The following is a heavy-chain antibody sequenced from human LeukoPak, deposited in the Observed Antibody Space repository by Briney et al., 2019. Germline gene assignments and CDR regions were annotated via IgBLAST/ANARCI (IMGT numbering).Heavy chain of an antibody. CDR1: GYTFTSYA. J-gene: IGHJ5*02. D-gene: IGHD1-1*01. CDR2: INTNTGNP. Sequence: ASVKVSCKASGYTFTSYAMNWVRQAPGQGLEWMGWINTNTGNPTYAQGFTGRFVFSLDTSVSTAYLQISSLKAEDTAVYYCAGVQLSRSGPSGDNWFDPWGQGTLVTVSS. CDR3: AGVQLSRSGPSGDNWFDP. V-gene: IGHV7-4-1*02.